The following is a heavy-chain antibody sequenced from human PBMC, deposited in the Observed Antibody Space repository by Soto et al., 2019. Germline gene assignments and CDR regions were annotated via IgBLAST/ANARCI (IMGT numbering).Heavy chain of an antibody. V-gene: IGHV3-23*01. D-gene: IGHD1-26*01. CDR1: GFTFSSYA. J-gene: IGHJ2*01. CDR2: ITGSGTST. Sequence: EVQLLESGGGLVQPGGSLRLSCAASGFTFSSYAMTWVRQAPGKGLEWISGITGSGTSTYYADSVKGQFTISRDNSKNKLYRQMNSLRAEDTAVYYCAKKGSPSGDNKSWYFDLWCRGTLVTVSS. CDR3: AKKGSPSGDNKSWYFDL.